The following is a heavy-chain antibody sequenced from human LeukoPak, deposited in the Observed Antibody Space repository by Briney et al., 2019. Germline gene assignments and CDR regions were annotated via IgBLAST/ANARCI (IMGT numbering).Heavy chain of an antibody. Sequence: GGSLRLSCAASGFTFSTASLHWVRQAPGGGLEWVSAFDTGFGTYYPDSLKGRFTISRDNSKNTLYLQMNSLRAEDTAVYYCAKDTKVYYGSGSSAPDYWGQGTLVTVSS. J-gene: IGHJ4*02. CDR1: GFTFSTAS. D-gene: IGHD3-10*01. V-gene: IGHV3-23*01. CDR2: FDTGFGT. CDR3: AKDTKVYYGSGSSAPDY.